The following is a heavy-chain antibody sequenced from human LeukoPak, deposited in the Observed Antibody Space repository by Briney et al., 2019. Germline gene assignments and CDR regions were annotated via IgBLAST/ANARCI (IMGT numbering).Heavy chain of an antibody. V-gene: IGHV1-18*01. J-gene: IGHJ4*02. Sequence: GASVKVSCKASGYTFTNYGISWVRQAPGQGLEWTGWISAYNGNTDYAQNLQGRVTMTTDTLTSTAYMELRSLRSDDTAVYYCARDQSLVAYSSTWFDYWGQGTPVTVSS. CDR1: GYTFTNYG. CDR2: ISAYNGNT. CDR3: ARDQSLVAYSSTWFDY. D-gene: IGHD6-13*01.